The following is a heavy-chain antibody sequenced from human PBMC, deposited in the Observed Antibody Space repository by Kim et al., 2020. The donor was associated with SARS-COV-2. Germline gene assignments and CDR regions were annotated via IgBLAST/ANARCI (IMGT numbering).Heavy chain of an antibody. CDR2: ISYDGSNK. D-gene: IGHD3-10*01. J-gene: IGHJ4*01. CDR1: GFTFSSYA. CDR3: ARDLRSHYYGSGSYSY. Sequence: GGSLRLSCAASGFTFSSYAMHWVRQAPGKGLEWVAVISYDGSNKYYADSVKGRFTISRDNSKNTLYLQMNSLRAEDTAVYYCARDLRSHYYGSGSYSYWG. V-gene: IGHV3-30*04.